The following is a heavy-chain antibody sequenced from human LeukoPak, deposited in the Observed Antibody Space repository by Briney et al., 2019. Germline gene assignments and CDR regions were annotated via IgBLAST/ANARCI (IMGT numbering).Heavy chain of an antibody. Sequence: GGSLRLSCAASGFTFSSYWMSWVRQAPGKGLEWVANIKQDGSEKYYVDSVKGRFTISRDNAKNSLYLQMNGLRGEDTALYYCARESSGGPYFDYWGQGSLVTVSS. J-gene: IGHJ4*02. CDR2: IKQDGSEK. D-gene: IGHD6-19*01. CDR3: ARESSGGPYFDY. V-gene: IGHV3-7*03. CDR1: GFTFSSYW.